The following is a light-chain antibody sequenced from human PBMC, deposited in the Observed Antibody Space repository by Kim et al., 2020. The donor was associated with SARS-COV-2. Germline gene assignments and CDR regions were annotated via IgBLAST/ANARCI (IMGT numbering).Light chain of an antibody. CDR3: QAWDSSTAV. CDR1: RLGDKF. Sequence: VSPRQTASSTCSGDRLGDKFACCYQQKPGQSPVLGIYQDSKRPSGVPERFSGSNSGNTTTLTISGTQAMDEADYYWQAWDSSTAVFCGGTQLTVL. J-gene: IGLJ2*01. CDR2: QDS. V-gene: IGLV3-1*01.